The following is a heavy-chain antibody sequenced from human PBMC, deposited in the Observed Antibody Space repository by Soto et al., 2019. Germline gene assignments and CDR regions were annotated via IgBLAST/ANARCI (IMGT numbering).Heavy chain of an antibody. CDR3: ARGRTVSSIGPLLV. J-gene: IGHJ1*01. CDR2: VSPKSGNT. D-gene: IGHD2-8*02. Sequence: QIQLVQSGAEVKKPGASVKVSCKASGYNFFDYGVSWVRQAPGQGLEWMGWVSPKSGNTDYARKVQGRVTMTTDISTSTAYMELSGLISDDTGVYYCARGRTVSSIGPLLVWGQVTLVSVSS. CDR1: GYNFFDYG. V-gene: IGHV1-18*01.